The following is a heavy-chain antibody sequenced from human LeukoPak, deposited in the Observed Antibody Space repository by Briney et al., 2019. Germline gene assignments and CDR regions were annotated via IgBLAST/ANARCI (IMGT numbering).Heavy chain of an antibody. J-gene: IGHJ5*02. Sequence: GGSLRLSCAASGFTFSNYWMHWVRQAPGKGPVWVSRINSDGSSTRYADSVKGRFTISRDNAKNTLYVQMNSLRVEDTAVYYCARGARSCSGGSCYSGWFDPWGQGTLVTVSS. CDR2: INSDGSST. CDR3: ARGARSCSGGSCYSGWFDP. D-gene: IGHD2-15*01. V-gene: IGHV3-74*01. CDR1: GFTFSNYW.